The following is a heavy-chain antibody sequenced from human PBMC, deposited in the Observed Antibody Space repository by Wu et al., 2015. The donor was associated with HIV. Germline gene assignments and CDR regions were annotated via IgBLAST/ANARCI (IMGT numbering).Heavy chain of an antibody. V-gene: IGHV1-2*02. CDR2: INPQHGGK. CDR3: ARGGRQLIGGAYDV. Sequence: QVQLVQSGAEVKKPGASVKVSCKASGYTFTGHYMHWVRQAPGQGLEWMGWINPQHGGKMPSQKLEGRVTLTRDTSTNTAYLDLTRLTSDDTAVYYCARGGRQLIGGAYDVWGQGTMVTVSS. CDR1: GYTFTGHY. J-gene: IGHJ3*01. D-gene: IGHD6-13*01.